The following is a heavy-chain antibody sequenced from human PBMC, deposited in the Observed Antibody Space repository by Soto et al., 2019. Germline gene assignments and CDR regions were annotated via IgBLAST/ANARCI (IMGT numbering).Heavy chain of an antibody. J-gene: IGHJ6*02. CDR3: ARDLGEQLVLAYYYYGMDV. Sequence: SVKVSCKASGGTFSSYSISWVRHAPGQGLEWMGGIIPIFGTANYAQKFQGRVTITADESTSTAYMELSSLRSEDTAVYYCARDLGEQLVLAYYYYGMDVWGQGTTVTVSS. CDR1: GGTFSSYS. CDR2: IIPIFGTA. V-gene: IGHV1-69*13. D-gene: IGHD6-6*01.